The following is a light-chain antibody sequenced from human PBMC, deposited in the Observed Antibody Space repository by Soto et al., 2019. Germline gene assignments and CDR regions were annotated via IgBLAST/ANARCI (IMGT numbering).Light chain of an antibody. V-gene: IGKV3-20*01. J-gene: IGKJ1*01. CDR1: QSVSSSY. Sequence: IVLTHSPGTLCFSPGEIATLSCRAIQSVSSSYLALYQQKPGQAPRLLIYGASSRATGIPDRFSGSGSGTDFTLTISRLEPEDFAVYYCQQYGSSPWTFGQGTKV. CDR2: GAS. CDR3: QQYGSSPWT.